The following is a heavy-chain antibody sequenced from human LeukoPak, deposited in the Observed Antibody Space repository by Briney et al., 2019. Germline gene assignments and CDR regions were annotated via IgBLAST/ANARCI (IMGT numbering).Heavy chain of an antibody. Sequence: PGGSLRLSCAASGFTFSSYAMSWVRQAPGKGLEWVSAIRGSGGSTYYADSVKGRFTISRDNSKNTLYLQMNSLRAEDTAVYYCAKDPNYYDSSGYHETHDYWGQGTLVTVSS. CDR3: AKDPNYYDSSGYHETHDY. J-gene: IGHJ4*02. D-gene: IGHD3-22*01. CDR2: IRGSGGST. V-gene: IGHV3-23*01. CDR1: GFTFSSYA.